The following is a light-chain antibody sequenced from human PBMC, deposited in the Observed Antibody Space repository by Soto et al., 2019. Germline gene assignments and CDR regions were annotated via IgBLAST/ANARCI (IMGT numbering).Light chain of an antibody. V-gene: IGLV2-14*01. CDR1: SSDVGGYPY. J-gene: IGLJ1*01. CDR3: FSHRSGDSHV. Sequence: QSALTQPASVSGSPGQSITISCTGTSSDVGGYPYVSWYQQHPGKAPKLMIFEVSNRPSGVSPRFSGSKTGNTASLTISGLQAEDEADYYCFSHRSGDSHVFGTGTKVTVL. CDR2: EVS.